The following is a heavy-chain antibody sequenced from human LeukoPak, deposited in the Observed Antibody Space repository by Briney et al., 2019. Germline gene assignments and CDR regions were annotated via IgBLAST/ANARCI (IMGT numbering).Heavy chain of an antibody. CDR3: ARDSEGMDV. V-gene: IGHV4-39*07. Sequence: SETLSLTCTVSGGSISSSSYYWGWIRQPPGKGLEWIGSIYYSGSTYYNPSLKSRVTISVDTSKNQFSLKLSSVTAADTAVYYCARDSEGMDVWGQGTTVTVSS. CDR1: GGSISSSSYY. D-gene: IGHD6-19*01. J-gene: IGHJ6*02. CDR2: IYYSGST.